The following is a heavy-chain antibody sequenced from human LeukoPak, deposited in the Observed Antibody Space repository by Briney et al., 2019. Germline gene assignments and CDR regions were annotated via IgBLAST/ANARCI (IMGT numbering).Heavy chain of an antibody. D-gene: IGHD3-16*01. V-gene: IGHV4-4*07. CDR3: ARHGYTASHYFLDF. CDR1: SASINSYY. Sequence: SQTLSLTCTVSSASINSYYWGWVRQPAGRGLEWIGRIYTTGKTDYNPSLKSRLTMSVDTSKRQFSLNLMSVTAADTAIYFCARHGYTASHYFLDFWSQGTLVTVSS. CDR2: IYTTGKT. J-gene: IGHJ4*02.